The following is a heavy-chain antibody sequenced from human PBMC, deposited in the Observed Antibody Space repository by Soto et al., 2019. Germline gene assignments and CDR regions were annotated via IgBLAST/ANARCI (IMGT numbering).Heavy chain of an antibody. CDR3: ARARLELGIAGGGKHYFDY. V-gene: IGHV4-61*01. Sequence: SETLSLTCTVSGGSVSSGSYYWSWIRQPPGKGLEWIGYIYYRGSPNYNPSLKSRVTISVDTYKNQFSLKLSSVTAADTAVYYCARARLELGIAGGGKHYFDYWGQGTLVTVSS. J-gene: IGHJ4*02. CDR2: IYYRGSP. CDR1: GGSVSSGSYY. D-gene: IGHD7-27*01.